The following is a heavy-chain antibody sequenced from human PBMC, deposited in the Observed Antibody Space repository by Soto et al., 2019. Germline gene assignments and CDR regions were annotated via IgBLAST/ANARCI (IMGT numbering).Heavy chain of an antibody. CDR2: ISGSGGST. V-gene: IGHV3-23*01. J-gene: IGHJ4*02. D-gene: IGHD3-3*01. CDR1: GFTFSSYA. Sequence: GSLRLSCAASGFTFSSYAMSWVRQAPGKGLEWVSAISGSGGSTYYADSVKGRFTISRDNSKNTLYLQMNSLRAEDTAVYYCAKTPRLLRFLEWPPYYFDYWGQGTLVTVSS. CDR3: AKTPRLLRFLEWPPYYFDY.